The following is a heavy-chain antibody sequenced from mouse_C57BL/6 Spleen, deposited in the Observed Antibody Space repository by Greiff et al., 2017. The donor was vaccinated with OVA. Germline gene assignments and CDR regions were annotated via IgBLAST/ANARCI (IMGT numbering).Heavy chain of an antibody. CDR3: ARAFITTVVAEGFAY. J-gene: IGHJ3*01. D-gene: IGHD1-1*01. CDR2: ISDGGSYT. V-gene: IGHV5-4*03. Sequence: EVMLVESGGGLVKPGGSLKLSCAASGFTFSSYAMSWVRQTPEKRLEWVATISDGGSYTYYPDNVKGRFTISRDNAKNNLYLQMSHLKSEDTAMYYCARAFITTVVAEGFAYWGQGTLVTVSA. CDR1: GFTFSSYA.